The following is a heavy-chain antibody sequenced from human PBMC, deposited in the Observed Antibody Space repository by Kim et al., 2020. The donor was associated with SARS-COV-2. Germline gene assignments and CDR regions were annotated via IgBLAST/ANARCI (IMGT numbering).Heavy chain of an antibody. Sequence: SETLSLTCTVSGGSISISGYYWGWIRKPPGKGLEWIGGIYFSGSTYYNPSPKSRVTISVDTSKNQFSLKLSSVTAADTAVYYCASQSGSKRGILGWFDPWGQGTLVTVSS. D-gene: IGHD3-22*01. CDR3: ASQSGSKRGILGWFDP. V-gene: IGHV4-39*01. CDR2: IYFSGST. J-gene: IGHJ5*02. CDR1: GGSISISGYY.